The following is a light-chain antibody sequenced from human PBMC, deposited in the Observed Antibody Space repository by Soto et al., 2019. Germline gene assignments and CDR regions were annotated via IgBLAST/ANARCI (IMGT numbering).Light chain of an antibody. J-gene: IGLJ1*01. V-gene: IGLV1-40*01. CDR2: GNS. CDR3: QSYDSSLRGSYV. CDR1: SSNIGAGYD. Sequence: QSALTQPPSVSGAPGQRVTISCTGSSSNIGAGYDVHWYQQLPGTAPKLLIYGNSNRPSGVPDRFSGSKSGTSASLAITGLQAEDEADYDGQSYDSSLRGSYVFGTG.